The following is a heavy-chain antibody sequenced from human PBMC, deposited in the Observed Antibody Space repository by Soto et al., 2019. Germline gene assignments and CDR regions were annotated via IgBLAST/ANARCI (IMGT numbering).Heavy chain of an antibody. CDR2: IYYSGNT. CDR1: GGSVSSGSFY. J-gene: IGHJ4*02. CDR3: ARDVLQGIVGATRYFDL. Sequence: KPSETLSPTCTVSGGSVSSGSFYWSWIRQPPGKGLEWIGCIYYSGNTYYNPSLKSRVTISVDTSKNRFSLKLNSVTAEDTAVYYCARDVLQGIVGATRYFDLWGQGTLVTVSS. D-gene: IGHD1-26*01. V-gene: IGHV4-61*01.